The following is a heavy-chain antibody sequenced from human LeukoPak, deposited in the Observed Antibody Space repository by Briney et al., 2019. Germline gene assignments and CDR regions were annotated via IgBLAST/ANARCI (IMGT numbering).Heavy chain of an antibody. CDR3: ARGGGGEYSSGWYDY. J-gene: IGHJ4*02. CDR1: GGSISSYY. D-gene: IGHD6-19*01. CDR2: IYYSGTT. Sequence: ETLSLTCTVSGGSISSYYWSWIRQPPGKGLEWIGYIYYSGTTNYNPSLKSRVTISVATSKNQFSLNLSSVTAADTAVYYCARGGGGEYSSGWYDYWGQGTLVTVSS. V-gene: IGHV4-59*01.